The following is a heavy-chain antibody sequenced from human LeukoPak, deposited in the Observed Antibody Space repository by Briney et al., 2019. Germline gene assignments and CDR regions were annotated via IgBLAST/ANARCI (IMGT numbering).Heavy chain of an antibody. J-gene: IGHJ4*02. Sequence: SETLSLTRTVSGRPISSYYWIWIRQPPGKGLEWVGYIYYSGSTNYNPSLKSRVTISVDTSKNQFSLKLSSVTAADTAVYYGARVYRTVFDYWGQGTLVTVSS. CDR1: GRPISSYY. CDR2: IYYSGST. V-gene: IGHV4-59*01. D-gene: IGHD2/OR15-2a*01. CDR3: ARVYRTVFDY.